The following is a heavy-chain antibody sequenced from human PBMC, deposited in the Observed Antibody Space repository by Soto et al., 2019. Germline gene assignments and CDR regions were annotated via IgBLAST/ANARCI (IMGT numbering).Heavy chain of an antibody. V-gene: IGHV1-8*01. Sequence: ASVKVSCKASGYTFTSYDINWVRQATGQGLEWMGWMNPNSGNTGYAQKFQGRVTMTRNTSISTAYMELSSLRSEDTAVYYCARGALLLWFGEIYYFDYWGEGTLVTVCS. CDR1: GYTFTSYD. CDR2: MNPNSGNT. J-gene: IGHJ4*02. CDR3: ARGALLLWFGEIYYFDY. D-gene: IGHD3-10*01.